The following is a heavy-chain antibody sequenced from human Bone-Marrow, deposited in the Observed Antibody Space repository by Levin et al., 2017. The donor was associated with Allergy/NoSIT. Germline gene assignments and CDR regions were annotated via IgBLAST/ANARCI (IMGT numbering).Heavy chain of an antibody. CDR3: ARTDYDAFTGYYSFDY. J-gene: IGHJ4*02. CDR2: IYPGDSDT. V-gene: IGHV5-51*01. CDR1: GSKFASYW. D-gene: IGHD3-9*01. Sequence: GGSLRLSCQGSGSKFASYWIGWVRQVPGKGLEWMGVIYPGDSDTRYSPSFQGQVTISADTSISTAYLQWNSLQASDTGMYYCARTDYDAFTGYYSFDYWGQGTLVTVSS.